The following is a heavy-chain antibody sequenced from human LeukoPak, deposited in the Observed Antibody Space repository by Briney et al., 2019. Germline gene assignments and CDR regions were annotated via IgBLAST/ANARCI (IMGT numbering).Heavy chain of an antibody. D-gene: IGHD4-17*01. CDR3: ARSGFMTTVTTSYDY. CDR1: GGSFSGYY. J-gene: IGHJ4*02. CDR2: INHSGST. Sequence: KSSETLSLTCAVYGGSFSGYYWSWIRQPPGKGLEWIGEINHSGSTNYNPSLKSRVTISVDTSKNQFSLKLSSVTAADTAVYYCARSGFMTTVTTSYDYWGQGTLVTVSS. V-gene: IGHV4-34*01.